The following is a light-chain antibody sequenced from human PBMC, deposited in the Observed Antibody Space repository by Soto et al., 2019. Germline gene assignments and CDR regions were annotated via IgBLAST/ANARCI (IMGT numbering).Light chain of an antibody. Sequence: EIVLTQSPGTLSLSPGERATLSCRASQSITNNYLAWYQQKPGRAHRLLIYGASSRATGIPDRFSGSGSGTDFTLNISRLEPEDFAMYYCQQYGYLVTFGGGTKVDIX. CDR2: GAS. CDR1: QSITNNY. J-gene: IGKJ4*01. CDR3: QQYGYLVT. V-gene: IGKV3-20*01.